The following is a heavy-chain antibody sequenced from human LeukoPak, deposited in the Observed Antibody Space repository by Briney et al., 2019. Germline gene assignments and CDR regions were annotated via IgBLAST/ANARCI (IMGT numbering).Heavy chain of an antibody. Sequence: ASVKVSCKASGFTFTSSAMHWVRQAPGQGLEWMGIINPSGGSTSYAQKFQGRVTMTRDMSTSTVYMELSSLRSEDTAVYYCARDLMGAYNWFDPWGQGTLVTVSS. V-gene: IGHV1-46*01. J-gene: IGHJ5*02. CDR1: GFTFTSSA. CDR3: ARDLMGAYNWFDP. CDR2: INPSGGST. D-gene: IGHD1-26*01.